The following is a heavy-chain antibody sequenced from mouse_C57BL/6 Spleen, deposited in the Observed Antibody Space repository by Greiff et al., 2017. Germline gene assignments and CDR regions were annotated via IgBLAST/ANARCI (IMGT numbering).Heavy chain of an antibody. D-gene: IGHD2-1*01. V-gene: IGHV1-20*01. CDR1: GYSFTGYF. CDR2: INPYNGDT. CDR3: ARGDYGNYAMDY. J-gene: IGHJ4*01. Sequence: EVQVVESGPELVKPGDSVKISCKASGYSFTGYFMNWVMQSHGKSLEWIGRINPYNGDTFYNQKFKGKATLTVDKSSSTAHMELRSLTSEDSAVYYCARGDYGNYAMDYWGQGTSVTVSS.